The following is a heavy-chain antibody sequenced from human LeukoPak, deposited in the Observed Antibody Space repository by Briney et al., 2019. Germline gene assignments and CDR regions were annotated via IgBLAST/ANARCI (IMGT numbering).Heavy chain of an antibody. CDR2: IYTSGST. CDR1: GGSISSYY. Sequence: SQTLSLTCTVSGGSISSYYCSSIRQPAGKRLEWIGRIYTSGSTTYNPSLKSRVTMSVDTSKNQFSLKLSSVTAADTAVYYCARDYDILIGYSPLDYWGQGTLVTVSS. CDR3: ARDYDILIGYSPLDY. V-gene: IGHV4-4*07. D-gene: IGHD3-9*01. J-gene: IGHJ4*02.